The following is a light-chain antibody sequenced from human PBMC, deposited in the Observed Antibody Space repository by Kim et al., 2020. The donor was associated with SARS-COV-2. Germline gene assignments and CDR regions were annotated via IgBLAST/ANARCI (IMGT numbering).Light chain of an antibody. Sequence: SASVGDRVTITCRASQNIRTWLAWYQQKSGRAPKLLIYKASSLESGVPSRFSGSGSGTEFTLTITSLQPDDFATEYCQQYNGYPETFGQGTKLEI. CDR3: QQYNGYPET. CDR1: QNIRTW. CDR2: KAS. J-gene: IGKJ2*01. V-gene: IGKV1-5*03.